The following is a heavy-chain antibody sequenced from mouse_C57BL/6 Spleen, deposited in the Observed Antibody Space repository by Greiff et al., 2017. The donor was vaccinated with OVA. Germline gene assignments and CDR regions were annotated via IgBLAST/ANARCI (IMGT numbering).Heavy chain of an antibody. V-gene: IGHV8-8*01. CDR1: GFSLSTFGMG. CDR2: IWWDDAK. Sequence: QVTLKVCGPGILQPSQTLSLTRSFSGFSLSTFGMGVGWIRQPSGKGLEWLAHIWWDDAKYYHPALHSPPSISKDTSKNQVFLKTANVDTADTATYYCARIESAAQVIYYFDYWGQGTTLTVSS. CDR3: ARIESAAQVIYYFDY. J-gene: IGHJ2*01. D-gene: IGHD3-2*02.